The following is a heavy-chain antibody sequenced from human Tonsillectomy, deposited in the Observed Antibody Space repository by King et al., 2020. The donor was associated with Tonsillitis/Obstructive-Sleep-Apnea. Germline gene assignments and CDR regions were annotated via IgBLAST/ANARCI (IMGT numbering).Heavy chain of an antibody. CDR1: GFTFSSYS. J-gene: IGHJ6*03. CDR3: AGGGMIFGYYYMDV. CDR2: ISSSSSYI. D-gene: IGHD3/OR15-3a*01. Sequence: VQLVESGGGLVKPGGSLRLSCAASGFTFSSYSMNWVRQAPGKGLEWVSSISSSSSYIYYADSVKGRFTISRDNAKNSLYLQMNSMRAEDTAVYYCAGGGMIFGYYYMDVWGKGTTVTVSS. V-gene: IGHV3-21*01.